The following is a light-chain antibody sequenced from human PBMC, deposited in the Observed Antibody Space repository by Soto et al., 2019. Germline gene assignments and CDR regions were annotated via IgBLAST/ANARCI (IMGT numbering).Light chain of an antibody. V-gene: IGLV2-14*03. J-gene: IGLJ2*01. CDR3: SSYASTITLL. Sequence: QSVLTQPASVSGSPGQSITISCTGTSSDVGGYNYVSWYQQHPGKAPKLMIYEVSDRPSGVSNRFSGSKSGNTASLTISGLQADDEADYYCSSYASTITLLFGGGTKLTVL. CDR2: EVS. CDR1: SSDVGGYNY.